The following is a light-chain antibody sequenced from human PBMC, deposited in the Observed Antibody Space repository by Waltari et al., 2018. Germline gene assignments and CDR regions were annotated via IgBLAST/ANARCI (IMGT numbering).Light chain of an antibody. CDR2: AAS. Sequence: DIQLTPSPSSLSASIGDRVSITCRASQGIRNYLAWYQQKPGKVPTVLIYAASSLQSGVPSRFVGSGSGTEFTLTINSLQPEDVATYYCQKYDSAPLTFGPGTKVDIK. CDR3: QKYDSAPLT. CDR1: QGIRNY. J-gene: IGKJ3*01. V-gene: IGKV1-27*01.